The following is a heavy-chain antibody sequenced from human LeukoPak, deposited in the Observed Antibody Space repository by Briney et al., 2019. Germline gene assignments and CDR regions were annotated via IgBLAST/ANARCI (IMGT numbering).Heavy chain of an antibody. CDR1: GGSISSSSYY. J-gene: IGHJ6*03. D-gene: IGHD4-23*01. Sequence: SETLSLTCTVSGGSISSSSYYWGWIRQPPGKGPEWIGSIYYSGSTYYDPSLKSRVTISVDTSKNQFSLKLSSVTAADTAVYYCARGYRSSPYGGTPPTGYYMDVWGKGTTVTVSS. CDR3: ARGYRSSPYGGTPPTGYYMDV. CDR2: IYYSGST. V-gene: IGHV4-39*01.